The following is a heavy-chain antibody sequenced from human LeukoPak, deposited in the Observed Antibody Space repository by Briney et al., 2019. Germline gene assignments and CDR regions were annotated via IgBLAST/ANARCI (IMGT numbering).Heavy chain of an antibody. Sequence: GASVKVSCKASGYTFTNYPMHWVRQAPGQWLEWMGWINAGTGNTKFSRKFQGRVTITRDTSASTAYIELRSLRSEDTAMYYCARGSTSDWPLDHWGQETLVTISS. CDR3: ARGSTSDWPLDH. J-gene: IGHJ4*02. CDR1: GYTFTNYP. CDR2: INAGTGNT. V-gene: IGHV1-3*01. D-gene: IGHD2-2*01.